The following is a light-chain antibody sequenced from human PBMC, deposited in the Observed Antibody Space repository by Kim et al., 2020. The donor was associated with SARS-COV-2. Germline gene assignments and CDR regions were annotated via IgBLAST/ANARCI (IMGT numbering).Light chain of an antibody. V-gene: IGLV10-54*01. CDR1: SNNVGNQG. CDR2: RNN. CDR3: SAWDFTLSAWV. Sequence: QAGLTQPPSVSKDLRQTATLTCTGNSNNVGNQGAAWLQQHQGHPPKLLSYRNNNRPSGISERLSASRSGNTASLTITGLQPEDEADYYCSAWDFTLSAWVFGGGTKVTVL. J-gene: IGLJ3*02.